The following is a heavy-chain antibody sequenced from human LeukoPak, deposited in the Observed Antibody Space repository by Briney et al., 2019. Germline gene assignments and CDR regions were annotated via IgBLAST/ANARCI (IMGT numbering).Heavy chain of an antibody. Sequence: GGSLRLSCAASGFTFRSYGMHWVRQAPGKGLEYVSAISSNGGRPYYANSVKGRFTISRDNSRNTLYLQMGSLRAEDMAVYYCATYYYDSGGFHFHHWGQGTLVTVSS. CDR2: ISSNGGRP. V-gene: IGHV3-64*01. D-gene: IGHD3-22*01. CDR3: ATYYYDSGGFHFHH. CDR1: GFTFRSYG. J-gene: IGHJ1*01.